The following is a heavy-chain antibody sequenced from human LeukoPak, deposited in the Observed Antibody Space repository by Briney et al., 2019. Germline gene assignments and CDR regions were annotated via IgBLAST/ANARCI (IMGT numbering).Heavy chain of an antibody. Sequence: ASVKVSCKASGYTFTDYYMHWVRQAPGQGLEWMGWINPNSGGTNYAQNFQGRVTMTRDTSISTAYMELNRLRSDDTAVYYCARDGGPMIVVVITGDFDYWGQRTLVTVSS. V-gene: IGHV1-2*02. CDR3: ARDGGPMIVVVITGDFDY. J-gene: IGHJ4*02. CDR1: GYTFTDYY. D-gene: IGHD3-22*01. CDR2: INPNSGGT.